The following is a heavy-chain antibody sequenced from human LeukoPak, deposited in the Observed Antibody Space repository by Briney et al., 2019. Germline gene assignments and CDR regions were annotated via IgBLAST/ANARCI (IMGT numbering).Heavy chain of an antibody. D-gene: IGHD3-10*01. Sequence: SVKVSCNASGGTFSSYAISWVRQAPGQGLEWMGRIIPIFGTANYAQKFQGRVTITTDESTSTAYMELSSLRSEDTAVYYCARVSQRGYFDYWGQGTLVTVSS. CDR3: ARVSQRGYFDY. CDR1: GGTFSSYA. V-gene: IGHV1-69*05. J-gene: IGHJ4*02. CDR2: IIPIFGTA.